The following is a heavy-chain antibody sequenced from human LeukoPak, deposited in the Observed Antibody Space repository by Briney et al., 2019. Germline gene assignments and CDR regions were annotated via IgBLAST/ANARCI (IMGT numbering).Heavy chain of an antibody. V-gene: IGHV4-59*01. CDR3: ASDDSSGWFDL. Sequence: KPSETLSLTRTVSGGSLNNYFWGWIRQPPRQGMEWIAYIYYSGSTNYYPSLKSRVTISVDTSKNQFSLKLNSVTAADTAVYYCASDDSSGWFDLWGRGTLVTVSS. CDR2: IYYSGST. J-gene: IGHJ2*01. D-gene: IGHD6-19*01. CDR1: GGSLNNYF.